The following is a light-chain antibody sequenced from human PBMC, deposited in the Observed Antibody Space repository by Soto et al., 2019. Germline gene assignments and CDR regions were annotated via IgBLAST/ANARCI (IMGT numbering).Light chain of an antibody. J-gene: IGKJ1*01. Sequence: ETVLTQSPGTLSLSPGERATLSCRASQSVSSNSLAWFQQKPGQAPRLLIFGASSRAAGIPGRFSGSGSGTDFTLTISRLEPEDFAVYYCQHYGTSPWTCGQGPKVEIK. CDR3: QHYGTSPWT. CDR2: GAS. V-gene: IGKV3-20*01. CDR1: QSVSSNS.